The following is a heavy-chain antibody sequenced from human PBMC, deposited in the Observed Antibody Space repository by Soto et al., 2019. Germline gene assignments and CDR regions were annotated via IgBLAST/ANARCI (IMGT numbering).Heavy chain of an antibody. CDR2: IIPVFDTT. D-gene: IGHD3-10*01. V-gene: IGHV1-69*18. CDR1: GDSFSRND. Sequence: QVQLVQSGAEVKKPGSSVKVSCKASGDSFSRNDIIWVRQARGQGLEWVGTIIPVFDTTNCAQKFQGRVTMSADEATSTAYMEMTRLTSEYSGVYYCARKGVYYYNSVALEIWGQGTKVTVSS. J-gene: IGHJ3*02. CDR3: ARKGVYYYNSVALEI.